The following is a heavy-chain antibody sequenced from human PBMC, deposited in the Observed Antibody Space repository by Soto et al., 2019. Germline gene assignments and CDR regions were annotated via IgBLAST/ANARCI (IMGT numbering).Heavy chain of an antibody. CDR3: ASGPHFKCSNYDVDY. D-gene: IGHD4-4*01. J-gene: IGHJ4*02. CDR2: IWYDGSNK. Sequence: QVQLVESGGGVVQPGRSLRLSCAASGFTFSSYGMHWVRQAPGKGLEWVAVIWYDGSNKYYADSVKGRFTISRDNSTNRLYLQMNSLRAEDTAVYYCASGPHFKCSNYDVDYCGQGTLVTVS. CDR1: GFTFSSYG. V-gene: IGHV3-33*01.